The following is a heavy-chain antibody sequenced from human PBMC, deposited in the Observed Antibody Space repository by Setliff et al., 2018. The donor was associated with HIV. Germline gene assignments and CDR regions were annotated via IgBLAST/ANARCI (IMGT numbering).Heavy chain of an antibody. D-gene: IGHD6-6*01. J-gene: IGHJ4*02. Sequence: SETLSLTCSVSGGSIRNYYWSWIRQPPGKGLEFVGYIYYMGRTTYNPSLKSRLTISVDKSKSQFSLKVRSVTAADTAVYYCARFRGVHSSSLLDSWGQGTLVTVSS. CDR3: ARFRGVHSSSLLDS. CDR2: IYYMGRT. V-gene: IGHV4-59*01. CDR1: GGSIRNYY.